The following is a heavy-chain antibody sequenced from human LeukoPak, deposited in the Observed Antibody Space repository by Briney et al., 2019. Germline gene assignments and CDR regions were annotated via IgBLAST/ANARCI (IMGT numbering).Heavy chain of an antibody. CDR3: ARHSPHYYDSSGLDY. Sequence: SETLSLTCTVSGGSISSYYWSWIRQPPGKGLEWIGYIYYSGSTNYNPSLKSRVTISVDTSKNQFSLKLSSVTAADTAVYYCARHSPHYYDSSGLDYWGEGTLVTVSS. CDR1: GGSISSYY. CDR2: IYYSGST. J-gene: IGHJ4*02. D-gene: IGHD3-22*01. V-gene: IGHV4-59*08.